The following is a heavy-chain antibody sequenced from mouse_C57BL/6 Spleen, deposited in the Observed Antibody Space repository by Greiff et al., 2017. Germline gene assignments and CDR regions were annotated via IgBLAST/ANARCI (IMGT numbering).Heavy chain of an antibody. CDR2: IDPSDSET. CDR3: ERKDGYRDFDV. J-gene: IGHJ1*03. V-gene: IGHV1-52*01. D-gene: IGHD2-3*01. Sequence: VQLQQPGAELVRPGSSVKLSCKASGYTFTSYWMHWVKQRPIQGLEWIGNIDPSDSETHYNQKFKDKDTLTIDKSSSTTYMQLSSLTSENSAVYYCERKDGYRDFDVWGTGTTVTVSS. CDR1: GYTFTSYW.